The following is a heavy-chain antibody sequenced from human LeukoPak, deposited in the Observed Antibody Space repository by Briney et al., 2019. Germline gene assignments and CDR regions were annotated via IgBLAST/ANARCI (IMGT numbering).Heavy chain of an antibody. V-gene: IGHV4-59*12. Sequence: KTSETLSLTCTVSGGSISSYYWSWIRQPPGKGLEWIGYIYYSGSTNYNPSLKSRVTISVDTSKNQFSLKLSSVTAADTAVYYCARVGGRIAVAGPDDAFDIWGQGTMVTVSS. D-gene: IGHD6-19*01. CDR3: ARVGGRIAVAGPDDAFDI. CDR1: GGSISSYY. CDR2: IYYSGST. J-gene: IGHJ3*02.